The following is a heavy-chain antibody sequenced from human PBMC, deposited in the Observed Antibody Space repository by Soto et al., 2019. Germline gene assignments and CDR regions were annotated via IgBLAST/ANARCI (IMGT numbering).Heavy chain of an antibody. CDR1: GGSISSGGYY. V-gene: IGHV4-31*03. Sequence: SETLSLTCTVSGGSISSGGYYWSWIRQHPGKGLEWIGYIYYSGNTYYNPSLKSRVTISVDTSKNQFSLELTSVTAADTAVYYCAREEPNYYGSGSYYVDYWGQGTLVTVSS. J-gene: IGHJ4*02. CDR2: IYYSGNT. CDR3: AREEPNYYGSGSYYVDY. D-gene: IGHD3-10*01.